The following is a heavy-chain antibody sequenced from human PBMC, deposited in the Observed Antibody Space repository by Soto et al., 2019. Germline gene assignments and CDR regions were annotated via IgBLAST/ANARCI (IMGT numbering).Heavy chain of an antibody. CDR2: ISGSGGST. J-gene: IGHJ6*02. CDR3: AKGLATFYYYGMDV. CDR1: GFTFSSYA. D-gene: IGHD3-9*01. Sequence: EVQLLESGGGLVQPGGSLRLSCAASGFTFSSYAMTWVRQAPGTGLDWVSAISGSGGSTYYAASLKGRFTISRDNSKNTLYLQMNSLTAEDTAVYYCAKGLATFYYYGMDVWGQGTTVTVSS. V-gene: IGHV3-23*01.